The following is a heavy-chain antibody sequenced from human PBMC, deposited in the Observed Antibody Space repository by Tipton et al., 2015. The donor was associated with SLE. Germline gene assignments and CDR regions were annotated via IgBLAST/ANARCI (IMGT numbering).Heavy chain of an antibody. Sequence: TLSLTCTVSGGSISSSSYYWGWIRQPPGKGLEWIGSIYYSGGTYYNPSLKSRVTISVDTSKNQFSLKLSSVTAADTAVYYCARDPSYSSSSQGVDYWGQGTLVTVSS. CDR2: IYYSGGT. CDR3: ARDPSYSSSSQGVDY. D-gene: IGHD6-6*01. V-gene: IGHV4-39*07. J-gene: IGHJ4*02. CDR1: GGSISSSSYY.